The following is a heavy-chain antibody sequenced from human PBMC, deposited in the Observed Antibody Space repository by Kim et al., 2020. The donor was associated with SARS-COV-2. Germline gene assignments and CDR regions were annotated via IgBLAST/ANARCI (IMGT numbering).Heavy chain of an antibody. J-gene: IGHJ4*02. D-gene: IGHD2-21*02. Sequence: GGSLRLSCAASGFTFSSYGMHWVRQAPGKGLEWVAVISYAGTTEYYADSVKGRFTISRDNSKNTLYLQMNSLRAEDTAVYYCAKEACSGHCYQDYFDYWGQGTLVTVSS. CDR3: AKEACSGHCYQDYFDY. CDR2: ISYAGTTE. V-gene: IGHV3-30*18. CDR1: GFTFSSYG.